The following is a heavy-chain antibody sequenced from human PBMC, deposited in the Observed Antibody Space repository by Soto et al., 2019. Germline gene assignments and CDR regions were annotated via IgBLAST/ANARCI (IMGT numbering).Heavy chain of an antibody. J-gene: IGHJ4*02. CDR3: ARGASHYDILTGYY. CDR2: IIPIFGTA. Sequence: ASVKVSCKASGGTFSSCAISWVRQAPGQGLEWMGGIIPIFGTANYAQKFQGRVTITADESTSTAYMELSSLRSEDTAVYYCARGASHYDILTGYYWGQGTLVTVSS. CDR1: GGTFSSCA. V-gene: IGHV1-69*13. D-gene: IGHD3-9*01.